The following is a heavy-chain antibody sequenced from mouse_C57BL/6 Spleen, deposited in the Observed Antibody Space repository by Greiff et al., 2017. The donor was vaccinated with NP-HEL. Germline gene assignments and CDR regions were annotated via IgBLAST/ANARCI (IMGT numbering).Heavy chain of an antibody. CDR3: SRHDGYFGFDY. CDR2: ISGGGGNT. D-gene: IGHD2-3*01. CDR1: GFTFSSYT. J-gene: IGHJ2*01. Sequence: EVQLVESGGGLVKPGGSLELSCAASGFTFSSYTMSWVRQTPEKRLEWVATISGGGGNTYYPDSVNGRFTISRDNAKNTLYLQMSSLRSEDTALYYCSRHDGYFGFDYWGQGTTLTVSS. V-gene: IGHV5-9*01.